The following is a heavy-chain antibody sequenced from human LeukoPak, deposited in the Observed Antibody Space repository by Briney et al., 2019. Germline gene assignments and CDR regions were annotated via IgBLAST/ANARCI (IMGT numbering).Heavy chain of an antibody. Sequence: ANIKEDGSETYYVDSVKGRFTISRDNAKNSLYLQMNSLRVEDTAVYYCAKDAGPRPLVFFDNWGQGTLVTVSS. V-gene: IGHV3-7*03. J-gene: IGHJ4*02. CDR2: IKEDGSET. D-gene: IGHD6-6*01. CDR3: AKDAGPRPLVFFDN.